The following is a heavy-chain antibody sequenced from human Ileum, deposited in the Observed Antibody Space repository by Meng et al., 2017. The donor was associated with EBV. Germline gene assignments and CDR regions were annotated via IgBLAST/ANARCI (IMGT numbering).Heavy chain of an antibody. J-gene: IGHJ1*01. Sequence: GQLVHFGTEVKKAGGSVNGSWNSSGYKCLIYGINGVGHAPDQALVWMGWIKFYNLQTSPAEKFQGRLTMPIDTSSNTVFMELSSLRSDHTAVYYCASGLGDFRDHWGQGTLVTVSS. D-gene: IGHD4-17*01. CDR2: IKFYNLQT. CDR1: GYKCLIYG. CDR3: ASGLGDFRDH. V-gene: IGHV1-18*01.